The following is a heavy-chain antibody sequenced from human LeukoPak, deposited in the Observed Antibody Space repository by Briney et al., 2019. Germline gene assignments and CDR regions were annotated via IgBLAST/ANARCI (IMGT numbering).Heavy chain of an antibody. V-gene: IGHV4-59*08. CDR1: GGSISSYY. Sequence: SETLSLTCTVSGGSISSYYWSWIRQPPGKGLGWIGYIYYSGSTNYNPSLKSRVTISVDTSKNQFSLKLSSVTAADTAVYYCARLSYGGSYYYFDYWGQGTLVTVSS. D-gene: IGHD1-26*01. J-gene: IGHJ4*02. CDR2: IYYSGST. CDR3: ARLSYGGSYYYFDY.